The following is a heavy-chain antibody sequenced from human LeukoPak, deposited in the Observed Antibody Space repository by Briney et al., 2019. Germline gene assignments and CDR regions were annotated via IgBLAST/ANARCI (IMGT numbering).Heavy chain of an antibody. D-gene: IGHD4-11*01. CDR2: IYYSGST. J-gene: IGHJ5*02. Sequence: SETLSLTCTVSGGSISSYYWSWIRQPPGKGLEWIGYIYYSGSTNYNPSLKSRVTISVDTSKNQFSLKLSSVTAADTAVYYCARWSYSNYGGDNWFDPWGQGTLVTVS. V-gene: IGHV4-59*01. CDR1: GGSISSYY. CDR3: ARWSYSNYGGDNWFDP.